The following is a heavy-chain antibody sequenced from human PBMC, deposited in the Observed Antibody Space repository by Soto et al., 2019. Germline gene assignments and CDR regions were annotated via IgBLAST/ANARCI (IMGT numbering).Heavy chain of an antibody. CDR1: GYTFARSG. CDR2: ISTYNGNT. J-gene: IGHJ4*02. V-gene: IGHV1-18*01. D-gene: IGHD6-13*01. CDR3: ARDHCSSSKCYVEY. Sequence: QVPLVQSGAEVKKPGASVKVSCKASGYTFARSGISWVRQAPGRGLEWVGWISTYNGNTNYALKLQGRVIMTADTSTSTAYMELRSLRSDDTAVYYCARDHCSSSKCYVEYWGQGTLVTVSS.